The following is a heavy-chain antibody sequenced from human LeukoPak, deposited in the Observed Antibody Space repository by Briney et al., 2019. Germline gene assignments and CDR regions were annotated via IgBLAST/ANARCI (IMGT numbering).Heavy chain of an antibody. D-gene: IGHD5-18*01. CDR3: ARSRMVNAFDI. CDR2: IYYSGST. Sequence: SETLSLTCTVSGGSISSYYWSWIRQPPGKGLEWIGYIYYSGSTYYNPSLKSRVTISVDTSKNQFSLKLSSVTAADTAVYYCARSRMVNAFDIWGQGTMVTVSS. CDR1: GGSISSYY. V-gene: IGHV4-59*08. J-gene: IGHJ3*02.